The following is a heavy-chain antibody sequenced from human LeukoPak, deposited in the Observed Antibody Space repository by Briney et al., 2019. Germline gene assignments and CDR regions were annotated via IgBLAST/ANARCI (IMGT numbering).Heavy chain of an antibody. J-gene: IGHJ4*02. CDR1: GFTFSSYA. Sequence: PGGSLRLSCAASGFTFSSYAMSWVRQAPGKGLEWVSAMSASGGSTYSADSVKGRFTISRDNSKNTLYLQMNSLRAEDTGVYYCAKHPTKYYYDSSGYVRYWGQGTLVTVSS. CDR2: MSASGGST. CDR3: AKHPTKYYYDSSGYVRY. V-gene: IGHV3-23*01. D-gene: IGHD3-22*01.